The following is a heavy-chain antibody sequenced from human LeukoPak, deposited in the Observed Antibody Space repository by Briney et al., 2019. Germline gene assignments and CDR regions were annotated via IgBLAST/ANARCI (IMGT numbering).Heavy chain of an antibody. CDR2: ISGSANTI. J-gene: IGHJ2*01. CDR1: GVNFESYE. V-gene: IGHV3-48*03. D-gene: IGHD3-9*01. CDR3: AGSDTTGYSPREWDYWYFDL. Sequence: GGSLRLSCAVTGVNFESYEMNWVRQAPGKGLEWVSFISGSANTIYYAASVKGRFTTSRDNARNSLSLQMTSLRAEDTAVYYCAGSDTTGYSPREWDYWYFDLWGRGTLVTVSS.